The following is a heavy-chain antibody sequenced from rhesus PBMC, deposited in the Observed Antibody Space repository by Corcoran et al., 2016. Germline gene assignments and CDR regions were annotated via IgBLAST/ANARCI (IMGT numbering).Heavy chain of an antibody. CDR1: GGSISSSY. V-gene: IGHV4-169*02. J-gene: IGHJ3*01. D-gene: IGHD3-16*01. Sequence: QLQLQESGPGLVKPSETLSVTCAVSGGSISSSYWSWIRQAPGKGLEWIGYIYGSGISTNYNPSLKSRVTRSVDTSKNQFSLKLSSVTAADTAVYYCARDLGSGSYDNHDAFDFWGQGLRVTVSS. CDR3: ARDLGSGSYDNHDAFDF. CDR2: IYGSGIST.